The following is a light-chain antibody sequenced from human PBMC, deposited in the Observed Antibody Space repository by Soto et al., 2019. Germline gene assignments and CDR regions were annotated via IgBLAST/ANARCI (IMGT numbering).Light chain of an antibody. CDR3: CSYAGSYTWV. CDR1: ISDVGSSGP. Sequence: QSVLAQPASVSGSPGQSITISCSGSISDVGSSGPVSWYQHHPGQVPKLIIYEGSRRPSGVSSRFSGSKSGNTASLTISGLQAEDEADYYCCSYAGSYTWVFGTGTKVTVL. V-gene: IGLV2-23*01. J-gene: IGLJ1*01. CDR2: EGS.